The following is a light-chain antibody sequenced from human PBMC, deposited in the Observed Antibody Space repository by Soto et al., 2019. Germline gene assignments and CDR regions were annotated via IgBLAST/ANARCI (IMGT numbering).Light chain of an antibody. Sequence: EIVLTQSPGILSLSPGERATLSCRASQSVGSSNLAWYQQKSGQAPRLLIHGASSRATGIPDRFSGSGSGTDFTLTISRLEPEDFAVYYWQHDGSSPPYTFGQGTKLEIK. CDR2: GAS. J-gene: IGKJ2*01. V-gene: IGKV3-20*01. CDR1: QSVGSSN. CDR3: QHDGSSPPYT.